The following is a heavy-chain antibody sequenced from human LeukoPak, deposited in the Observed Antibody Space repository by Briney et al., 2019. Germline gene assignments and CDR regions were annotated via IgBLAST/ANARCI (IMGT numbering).Heavy chain of an antibody. V-gene: IGHV4-59*08. D-gene: IGHD3-22*01. J-gene: IGHJ3*02. Sequence: SETLSLTCTVSGGSISSYYWSWIRQPPGKGLEWIGYIYYSGSTNYNPSLKSRVTISVDTSKNQFSLKLSSVTAADTAVYYCARYYDGSYAFDIWGQGTIVTVSS. CDR2: IYYSGST. CDR3: ARYYDGSYAFDI. CDR1: GGSISSYY.